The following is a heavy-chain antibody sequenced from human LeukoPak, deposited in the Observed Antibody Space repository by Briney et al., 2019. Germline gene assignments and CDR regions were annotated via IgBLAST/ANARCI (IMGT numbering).Heavy chain of an antibody. V-gene: IGHV4-34*01. J-gene: IGHJ4*02. CDR2: INHSGST. Sequence: SETLSLTCAVYVEPFSIYFWSWIRQSPGKGLEWSGEINHSGSTNYNSSLTSRVTISVDTSKNQISLNLSAVTDADRAIYYWARGIGQYDYWGQGTLVTVSS. CDR3: ARGIGQYDY. CDR1: VEPFSIYF.